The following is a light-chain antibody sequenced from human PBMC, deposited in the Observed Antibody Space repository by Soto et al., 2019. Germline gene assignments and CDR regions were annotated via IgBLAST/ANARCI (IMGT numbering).Light chain of an antibody. Sequence: QSVLNQPASVSGSPGQSITISCTGTSSDVGGYNYVSWYQQHPGKAPKVMIYEVSYRPSGVSNRFSGSKSGNTASLTISGLQAEDEADYYCISYTSSSLYVFGTGTQLTV. V-gene: IGLV2-14*01. CDR3: ISYTSSSLYV. J-gene: IGLJ1*01. CDR1: SSDVGGYNY. CDR2: EVS.